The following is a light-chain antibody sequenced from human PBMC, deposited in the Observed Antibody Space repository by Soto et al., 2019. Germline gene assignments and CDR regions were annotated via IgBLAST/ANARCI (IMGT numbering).Light chain of an antibody. V-gene: IGKV4-1*01. CDR1: QRVLDSSKNKNY. Sequence: IVMTQSPDSLAVSLGERATINCKSSQRVLDSSKNKNYLAWYQEKPGQPPKLLIYWASTRESGVPDRFSGSGSGTDFTLTIRSLQAEDVAVYYCQQYYSLPLTFGGGTKVEIK. CDR3: QQYYSLPLT. CDR2: WAS. J-gene: IGKJ4*01.